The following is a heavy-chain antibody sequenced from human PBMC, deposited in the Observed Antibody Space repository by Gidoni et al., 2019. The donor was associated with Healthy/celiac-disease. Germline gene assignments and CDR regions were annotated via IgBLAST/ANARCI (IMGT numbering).Heavy chain of an antibody. J-gene: IGHJ4*02. V-gene: IGHV1-18*01. CDR1: GYTFTSYG. Sequence: QVQLVQSGAEVKKPGASVKVSCKASGYTFTSYGISWVRQAPGQGLEWMGWISAYNGNTNYAQKLQSRVTMTTDKSTSTAYMELRSLRSDDTAVYYCARDLGYDSSGYNFDYWGQGTLVTVSS. CDR2: ISAYNGNT. CDR3: ARDLGYDSSGYNFDY. D-gene: IGHD3-22*01.